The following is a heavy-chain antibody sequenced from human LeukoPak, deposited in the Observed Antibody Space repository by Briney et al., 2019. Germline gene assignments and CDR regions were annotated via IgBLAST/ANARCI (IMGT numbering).Heavy chain of an antibody. CDR1: GFTFSSYA. D-gene: IGHD2-2*01. Sequence: GRSLRLSCAASGFTFSSYAMSWVRQAPGKGLEWVSAISGSGGSTYYADSVKGRFTISRDNSKNTLYLQMNSLRAEDTAVYYCAKGLGAVLGVPAAMGQLLIDYWGQGTLVTVSS. J-gene: IGHJ4*02. V-gene: IGHV3-23*01. CDR2: ISGSGGST. CDR3: AKGLGAVLGVPAAMGQLLIDY.